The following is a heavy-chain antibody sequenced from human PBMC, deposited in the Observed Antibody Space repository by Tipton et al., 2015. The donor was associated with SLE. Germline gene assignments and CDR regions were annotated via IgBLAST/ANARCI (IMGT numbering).Heavy chain of an antibody. J-gene: IGHJ3*02. CDR3: ARDSPGDFDWFDAFDI. D-gene: IGHD3-9*01. Sequence: TLSLTCVASGGSINSYYWSWIRQPPGKGLEWIGYIYYSGSTNYNPSLKSRVTISVDTSKDQFSLKLSSVTTADSAVYYCARDSPGDFDWFDAFDIWGQGTMVTVSS. V-gene: IGHV4-59*13. CDR2: IYYSGST. CDR1: GGSINSYY.